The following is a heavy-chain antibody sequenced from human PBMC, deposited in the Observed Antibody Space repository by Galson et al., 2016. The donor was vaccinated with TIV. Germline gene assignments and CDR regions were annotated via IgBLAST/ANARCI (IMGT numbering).Heavy chain of an antibody. CDR2: ISDTGRNT. J-gene: IGHJ5*01. CDR1: GFSFSTFG. D-gene: IGHD1-26*01. V-gene: IGHV3-23*01. Sequence: SLRLSCAASGFSFSTFGMHWIRQAPGKGLEWVSGISDTGRNTYYTGSVKGRFAIARDNSKNTLFLQMNSLRSEDTAIYYFAKDRVGPATGWFDSWGQGALVTVSS. CDR3: AKDRVGPATGWFDS.